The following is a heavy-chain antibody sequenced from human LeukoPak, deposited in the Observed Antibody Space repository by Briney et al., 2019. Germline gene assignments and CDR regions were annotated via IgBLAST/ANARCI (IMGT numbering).Heavy chain of an antibody. V-gene: IGHV1-2*02. J-gene: IGHJ4*02. Sequence: ASVRDSCKASGYTFTGYYIHWVRQAPGQGLEWMGWINPNGGGTKYAQKFQGRVTMTRDTSISTASMELSRLRSDDTAVYYCARKWAKLPAEEYYFDRWGQGTLVTVSS. CDR2: INPNGGGT. D-gene: IGHD1-26*01. CDR3: ARKWAKLPAEEYYFDR. CDR1: GYTFTGYY.